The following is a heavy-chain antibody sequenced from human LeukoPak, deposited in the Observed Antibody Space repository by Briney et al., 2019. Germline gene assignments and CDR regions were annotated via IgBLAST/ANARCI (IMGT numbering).Heavy chain of an antibody. CDR1: GGTFNSYA. J-gene: IGHJ4*02. Sequence: SVKVSCKASGGTFNSYAISWVGQAPGQGLEWMGGIIPIFGTANYAQKFQGRVTITADESTSTAYMELSSLRSEDTAVYYCATLLDLYYFDYWGQGTLVTVSA. CDR2: IIPIFGTA. V-gene: IGHV1-69*13. CDR3: ATLLDLYYFDY.